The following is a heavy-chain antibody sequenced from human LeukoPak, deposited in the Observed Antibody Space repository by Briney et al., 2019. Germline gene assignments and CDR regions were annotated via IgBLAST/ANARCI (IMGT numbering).Heavy chain of an antibody. Sequence: GGSLRLSCAASGFTFSSYEMNWVRQAPGKGLEWVSYISSSGSTIYYADSVRGRFTISRDNSKNTLYLQMNSLRAEDTAVYYCAKDALYDSSGYYYFDYWGQGTLVTVSS. CDR2: ISSSGSTI. J-gene: IGHJ4*02. CDR3: AKDALYDSSGYYYFDY. D-gene: IGHD3-22*01. CDR1: GFTFSSYE. V-gene: IGHV3-48*03.